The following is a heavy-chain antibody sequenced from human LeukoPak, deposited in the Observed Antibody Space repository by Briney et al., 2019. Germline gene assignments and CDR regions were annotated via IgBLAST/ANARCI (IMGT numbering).Heavy chain of an antibody. V-gene: IGHV1-18*04. CDR3: ARDPSNTSGWSPYFDY. Sequence: ASVKVSCKASGYTYTNHGITWVRQAPGQGLEWTGWISAYNRDTRYAQNFQGRVTLITESSTNTAYMELRSLRSDDTAIYYCARDPSNTSGWSPYFDYWGQGTLVTVSA. J-gene: IGHJ4*02. D-gene: IGHD6-13*01. CDR1: GYTYTNHG. CDR2: ISAYNRDT.